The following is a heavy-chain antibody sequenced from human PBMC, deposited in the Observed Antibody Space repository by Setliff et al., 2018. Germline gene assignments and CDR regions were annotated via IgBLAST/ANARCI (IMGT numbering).Heavy chain of an antibody. CDR3: VRGAGARLLDY. V-gene: IGHV3-53*01. CDR2: IYATGTT. Sequence: PGGSLRLSCAASGSTVSRDYMSWVRQAPGKGLEWVSVIYATGTTYYADSVKGRFTISRDDSKNTLYLQMNSLRADDTAVYYCVRGAGARLLDYWGQGTLVTVSS. CDR1: GSTVSRDY. D-gene: IGHD6-13*01. J-gene: IGHJ4*01.